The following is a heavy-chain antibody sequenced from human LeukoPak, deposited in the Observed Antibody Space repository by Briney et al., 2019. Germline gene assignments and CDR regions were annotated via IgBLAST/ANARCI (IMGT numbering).Heavy chain of an antibody. V-gene: IGHV1-18*01. J-gene: IGHJ4*02. CDR3: AREVPYDTSRYYQPFDY. CDR1: GYTFTSYG. D-gene: IGHD3-22*01. Sequence: ASVKVSCKASGYTFTSYGISWVRQAPGQGLEWMGWISVYNGNTNYAQKLQDRVTMTTDTSTSTAYMNLRSLRSDDTAVYYCAREVPYDTSRYYQPFDYWGQGTLVTVSS. CDR2: ISVYNGNT.